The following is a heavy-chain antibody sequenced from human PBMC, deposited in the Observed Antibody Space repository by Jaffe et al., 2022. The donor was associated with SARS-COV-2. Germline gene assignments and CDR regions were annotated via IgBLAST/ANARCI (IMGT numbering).Heavy chain of an antibody. Sequence: EVQLVESGGGLVKPGGSLRLSCAASGFTFSNAWMSWVRQAPGKGLEWVGRIKSKTDGGTTDYAAPVKGRFTISRDDSKNTLYLQMNSLKTEDTAVYYCTTEMVVVNRRQEYYFDYWGQGTLVTVSS. J-gene: IGHJ4*02. CDR3: TTEMVVVNRRQEYYFDY. CDR1: GFTFSNAW. D-gene: IGHD3-22*01. V-gene: IGHV3-15*01. CDR2: IKSKTDGGTT.